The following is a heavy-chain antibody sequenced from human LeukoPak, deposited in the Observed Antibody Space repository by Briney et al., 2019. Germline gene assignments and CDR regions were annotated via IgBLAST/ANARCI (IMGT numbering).Heavy chain of an antibody. D-gene: IGHD6-13*01. Sequence: KPSEALSLTCTVSGYSISSGYYWGWIRQPPGKGLEWIGSIYHSGSTYYNPSLKSRVTISVDTSKNQFSLKLSSVTAADTAVYYCAREGVYPGQLAKGGWFDPWGQGTLVTVSS. CDR1: GYSISSGYY. V-gene: IGHV4-38-2*02. CDR2: IYHSGST. J-gene: IGHJ5*02. CDR3: AREGVYPGQLAKGGWFDP.